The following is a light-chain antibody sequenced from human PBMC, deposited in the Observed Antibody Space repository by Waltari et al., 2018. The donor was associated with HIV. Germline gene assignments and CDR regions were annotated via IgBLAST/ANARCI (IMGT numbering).Light chain of an antibody. J-gene: IGLJ1*01. CDR3: ASWDDSRTGLYV. V-gene: IGLV1-44*01. CDR1: TSNIGDNS. CDR2: SPN. Sequence: QSVLTQSPSVSGTPGQRVIIFCSGSTSNIGDNSVNWYQQLPGTAPKLLIHSPNQRPSGVPDRFSGSKSGTSASLAINGLQSEDEAVYFCASWDDSRTGLYVFGTGTKVTVL.